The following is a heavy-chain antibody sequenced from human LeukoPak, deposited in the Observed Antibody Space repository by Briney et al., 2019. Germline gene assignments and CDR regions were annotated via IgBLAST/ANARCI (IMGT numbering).Heavy chain of an antibody. J-gene: IGHJ5*02. CDR1: GGSISSGGYY. V-gene: IGHV4-31*03. D-gene: IGHD2-15*01. CDR2: IYYSGST. CDR3: ARAGVVAATPVIDP. Sequence: SETLSLTCTVSGGSISSGGYYWSWIRQHPGKGLEWIGYIYYSGSTYYNPSLKSRVTIAVDTSKNQFSLKLSSVTAADTAVYYCARAGVVAATPVIDPWGQGTLVTVS.